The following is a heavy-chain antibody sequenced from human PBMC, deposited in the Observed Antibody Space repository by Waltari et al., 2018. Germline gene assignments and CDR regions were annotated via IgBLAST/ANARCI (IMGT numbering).Heavy chain of an antibody. V-gene: IGHV3-74*03. J-gene: IGHJ4*02. Sequence: EVQLVESGGGLVQPGGSLRLSCAASGFIFSSHWMHWVSQPPGKGLVWVSRFRVDGGYLTYADSVKGRFTISRDNAKNTLYLQMNSLRAEDTAIYYCATDLILGSGSLGYWGQGTLVTVSS. CDR1: GFIFSSHW. D-gene: IGHD1-26*01. CDR2: FRVDGGYL. CDR3: ATDLILGSGSLGY.